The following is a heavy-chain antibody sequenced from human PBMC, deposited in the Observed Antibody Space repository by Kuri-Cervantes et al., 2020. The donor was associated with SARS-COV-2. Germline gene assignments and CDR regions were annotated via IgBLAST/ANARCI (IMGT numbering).Heavy chain of an antibody. CDR3: ARDGVVVIAPLDY. Sequence: GSLRLSCTVSGGSISSSSYYWGWIRQPPGKGLEWIGEINHSGSTNYNPSLKSRVTISVDTSKNQFSLKLSSVTAADTAVYYCARDGVVVIAPLDYWGQGTLVTVSS. J-gene: IGHJ4*02. CDR2: INHSGST. CDR1: GGSISSSSYY. V-gene: IGHV4-39*07. D-gene: IGHD2-21*01.